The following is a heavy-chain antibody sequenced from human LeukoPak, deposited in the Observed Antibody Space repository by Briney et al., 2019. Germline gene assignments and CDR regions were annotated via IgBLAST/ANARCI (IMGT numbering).Heavy chain of an antibody. D-gene: IGHD6-6*01. J-gene: IGHJ6*03. V-gene: IGHV3-30*01. CDR3: ARDGIAACPSKYYYYYYMDV. Sequence: GGSLRLPCAASGSTFSSYAMHWVRQAPGKGLEWVAVISYDGSNKYYADSVKGRFTISRDNSKNTLYLQMNSLRAEDTAVYYCARDGIAACPSKYYYYYYMDVWGKGTTVTVSS. CDR2: ISYDGSNK. CDR1: GSTFSSYA.